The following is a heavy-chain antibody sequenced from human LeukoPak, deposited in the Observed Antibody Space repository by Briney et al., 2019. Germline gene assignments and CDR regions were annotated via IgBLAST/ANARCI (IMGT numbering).Heavy chain of an antibody. D-gene: IGHD2-21*02. V-gene: IGHV4-31*03. Sequence: SETLSLTCTVSGGSISSSSYYWGWIRQPPGKGLEWIGYIYYSGSTYYNPSLKSRVTISVDTSKNQFSLKLNSVTAADTAVYYCARDFGWGRNNWYFDLWGRGTLVTVSS. J-gene: IGHJ2*01. CDR2: IYYSGST. CDR1: GGSISSSSYY. CDR3: ARDFGWGRNNWYFDL.